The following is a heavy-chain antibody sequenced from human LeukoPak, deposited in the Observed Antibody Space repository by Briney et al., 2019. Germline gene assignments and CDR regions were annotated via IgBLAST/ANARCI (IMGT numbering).Heavy chain of an antibody. J-gene: IGHJ3*02. Sequence: PGGSLRLSCAASGFTFSSYSMNWVRQAPGKGLEWVSYISSSSSTIYYADSVKGQFTISRDNAKNSLYLQMNSLRAEDTAVYYCARDQGWERFGEDYEDDAFYIWGQGTMVTVSS. CDR2: ISSSSSTI. D-gene: IGHD3-10*01. V-gene: IGHV3-48*01. CDR1: GFTFSSYS. CDR3: ARDQGWERFGEDYEDDAFYI.